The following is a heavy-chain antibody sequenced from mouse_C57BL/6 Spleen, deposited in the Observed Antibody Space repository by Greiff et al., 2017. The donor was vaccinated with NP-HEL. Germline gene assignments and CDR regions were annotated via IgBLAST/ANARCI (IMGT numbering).Heavy chain of an antibody. CDR1: GYTFTSYW. D-gene: IGHD2-5*01. V-gene: IGHV1-69*01. Sequence: VQLQQPGAELVMPGASVKLSCKASGYTFTSYWMHWVKQRPGQGLEWIGEIDPSDSYTNYNQKFKGKSTLTVDKSSSTAYMQLSSLTSEDSAVYYCARSNSNLFAYWGQGTLVTVSA. J-gene: IGHJ3*01. CDR3: ARSNSNLFAY. CDR2: IDPSDSYT.